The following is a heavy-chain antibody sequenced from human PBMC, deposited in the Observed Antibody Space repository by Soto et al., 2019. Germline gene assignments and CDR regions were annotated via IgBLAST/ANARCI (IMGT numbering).Heavy chain of an antibody. CDR1: GGSISSSSYY. CDR2: SYYSGST. D-gene: IGHD6-19*01. CDR3: ARHGYSSGWYFFAY. V-gene: IGHV4-39*01. Sequence: SETLSLTCTVSGGSISSSSYYWGWIRQPPGKGLEWIGSSYYSGSTYYNPSLKSLVTISVDTSKTQFSLRRSSVTAEDTAGYYCARHGYSSGWYFFAYWGQGTLVTVSS. J-gene: IGHJ4*02.